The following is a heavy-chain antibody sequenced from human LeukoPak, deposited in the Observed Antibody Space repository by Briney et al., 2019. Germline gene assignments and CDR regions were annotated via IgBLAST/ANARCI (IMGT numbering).Heavy chain of an antibody. J-gene: IGHJ6*02. V-gene: IGHV4-39*07. CDR1: GGSISSSSYY. Sequence: SSETLSLTCTVSGGSISSSSYYWGWIRQPPGKGLEWIGSIYYSGSTYYNPSLKSRVTISIDTSKNQFSLKLSSVTAADTAVYYCARGREITLVRGLINYYGMDVWGRGTTVTVSS. CDR3: ARGREITLVRGLINYYGMDV. D-gene: IGHD3-10*01. CDR2: IYYSGST.